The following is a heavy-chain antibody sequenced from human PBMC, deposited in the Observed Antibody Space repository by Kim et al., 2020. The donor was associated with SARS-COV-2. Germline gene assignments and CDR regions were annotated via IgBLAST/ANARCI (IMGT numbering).Heavy chain of an antibody. CDR1: GYTFTSYS. Sequence: ASVKVSCKASGYTFTSYSIHWVRQAPGQRLQWMGWINAGTGNTKYSQKFPGRVTVTRDTSASTAYMELSSLRSEDTAVYYCARVTAYISSLDYWGQGTLVTVCS. J-gene: IGHJ4*02. D-gene: IGHD6-13*01. V-gene: IGHV1-3*01. CDR3: ARVTAYISSLDY. CDR2: INAGTGNT.